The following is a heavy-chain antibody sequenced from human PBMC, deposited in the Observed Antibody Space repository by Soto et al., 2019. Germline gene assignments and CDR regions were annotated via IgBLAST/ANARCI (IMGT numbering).Heavy chain of an antibody. V-gene: IGHV2-26*01. CDR1: GFSLSNARMG. Sequence: SGPTLVNPTETLTLTCTVSGFSLSNARMGVSWIRQPPGKALEWLAHIFSNDEKSYSTSLKSRLTITKDTSKNQVVLTMTNMDPVDTATYYCAHLNYYGSGGYYRYFDYWGQGTLVTVSS. CDR3: AHLNYYGSGGYYRYFDY. J-gene: IGHJ4*02. CDR2: IFSNDEK. D-gene: IGHD3-10*01.